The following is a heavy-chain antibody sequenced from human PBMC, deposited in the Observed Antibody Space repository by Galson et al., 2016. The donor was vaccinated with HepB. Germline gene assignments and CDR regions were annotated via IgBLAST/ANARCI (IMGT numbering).Heavy chain of an antibody. CDR3: GRDRPGAAATALEV. D-gene: IGHD6-13*01. V-gene: IGHV1-46*01. J-gene: IGHJ4*02. CDR1: GYTFTDYL. CDR2: LDPRGGTA. Sequence: SVKVSCKASGYTFTDYLIHWVRQAPGQGPEWMGLLDPRGGTATFAPKFRPRVTITRDTSTNTAHMELSSLRSDDTAVYYCGRDRPGAAATALEVWGQGTLVTVSS.